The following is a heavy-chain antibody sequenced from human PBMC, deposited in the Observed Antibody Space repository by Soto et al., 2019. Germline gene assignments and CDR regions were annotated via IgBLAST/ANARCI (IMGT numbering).Heavy chain of an antibody. CDR2: ISFDGSDK. D-gene: IGHD3-3*01. CDR1: GFRFNNFG. Sequence: QVQLVESGGGVVQPGRSLRLSCAASGFRFNNFGMHWVRQAPGKGMEWLAVISFDGSDKRYADSVKGRFTVSRDNSKNTLYLQMSSLGGDATAVYYCAKCVSVFGVILGPNGLIDSWGQGTLVTVSS. CDR3: AKCVSVFGVILGPNGLIDS. J-gene: IGHJ4*02. V-gene: IGHV3-30*18.